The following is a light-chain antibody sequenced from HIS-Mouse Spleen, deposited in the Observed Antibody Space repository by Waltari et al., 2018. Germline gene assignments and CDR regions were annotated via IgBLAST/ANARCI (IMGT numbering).Light chain of an antibody. J-gene: IGLJ1*01. CDR3: CSYAGSYTGV. CDR1: SSDVGGYTY. CDR2: DVS. V-gene: IGLV2-11*01. Sequence: QSALTQPRSVSGSPGQSVTISCTGTSSDVGGYTYVSWYQQHPGKAPTLMIYDVSKRPSGVPDRFSGSKSGNTASLTISGLQAEDEADYYCCSYAGSYTGVFGTGTKVTVL.